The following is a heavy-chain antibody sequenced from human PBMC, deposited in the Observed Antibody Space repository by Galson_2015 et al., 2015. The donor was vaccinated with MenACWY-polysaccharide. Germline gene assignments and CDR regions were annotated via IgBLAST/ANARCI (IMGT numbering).Heavy chain of an antibody. V-gene: IGHV6-1*01. Sequence: CAISGDSVSNNHVAWNWIRQSPSRGLEWLGRTYRGSNQYAASMRGRLAINSDTSTNQFSLQLSSVTPEDTGLYYCARGAYSSFDIWGRGTMVTVSS. J-gene: IGHJ3*02. CDR1: GDSVSNNHVA. CDR3: ARGAYSSFDI. CDR2: TYRGSN. D-gene: IGHD2-15*01.